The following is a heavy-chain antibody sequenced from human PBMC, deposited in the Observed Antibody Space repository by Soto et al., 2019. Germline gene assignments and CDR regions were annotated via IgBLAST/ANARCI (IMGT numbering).Heavy chain of an antibody. CDR3: ARDRGVSSGRATNYYYYYYMDV. J-gene: IGHJ6*03. CDR2: IIPILGIA. CDR1: GGTFSSYT. V-gene: IGHV1-69*08. Sequence: QVQLVQSGAEVKKPGSSVKVSCKASGGTFSSYTISWVRQAPGQGLEWMGRIIPILGIANYAQKFQGRVTITADKSTSTAYMELSSLGSEDTAVYYCARDRGVSSGRATNYYYYYYMDVWGKGTTVAVSS. D-gene: IGHD3-10*01.